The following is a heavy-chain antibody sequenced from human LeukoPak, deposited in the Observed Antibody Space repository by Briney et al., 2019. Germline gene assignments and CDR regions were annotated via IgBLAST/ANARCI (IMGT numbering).Heavy chain of an antibody. CDR2: IWYDGSNK. J-gene: IGHJ4*02. D-gene: IGHD3-9*01. CDR3: AREYYDILTGYYNYFDY. V-gene: IGHV3-33*01. CDR1: GFTFRSYG. Sequence: GGSLRLSCAASGFTFRSYGMHWVRQAPGKGLEWVAVIWYDGSNKYYADSVKGRFTISRDNSKNTLYLQMNSLRAEDTAVYYCAREYYDILTGYYNYFDYWGQGTLVTVSS.